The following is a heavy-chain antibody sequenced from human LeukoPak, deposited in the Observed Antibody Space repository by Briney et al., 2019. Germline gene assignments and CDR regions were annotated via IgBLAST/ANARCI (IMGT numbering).Heavy chain of an antibody. J-gene: IGHJ4*02. CDR3: ARRVSDRGVHYFDY. V-gene: IGHV4-39*01. CDR1: GGSISSSSYY. D-gene: IGHD3-10*01. Sequence: SETLSLTCTVSGGSISSSSYYWGWIRQPPGKGLEWIGSFYYSGSTYYNPSLKSRVTISVDTSKNQFSLKLSSVTAADTAVYFCARRVSDRGVHYFDYWGQGTLVTVSS. CDR2: FYYSGST.